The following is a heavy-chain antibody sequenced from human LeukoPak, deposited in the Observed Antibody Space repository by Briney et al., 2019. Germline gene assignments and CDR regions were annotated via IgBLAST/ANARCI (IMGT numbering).Heavy chain of an antibody. CDR3: ARGAVLRFLEWLNHYYYYGMDV. Sequence: VASVKVSCTTSGYTFTSYYMHWVRQAPGQGLEWMGIINPSGGSTTYAQKFQGRVTMTKDTSTSTVYMELNSLRSEDTAVYYCARGAVLRFLEWLNHYYYYGMDVWGQGTTVTVSS. V-gene: IGHV1-46*01. J-gene: IGHJ6*02. D-gene: IGHD3-3*01. CDR2: INPSGGST. CDR1: GYTFTSYY.